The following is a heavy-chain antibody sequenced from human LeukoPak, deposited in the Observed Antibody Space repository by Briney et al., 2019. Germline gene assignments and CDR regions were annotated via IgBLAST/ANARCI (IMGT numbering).Heavy chain of an antibody. Sequence: SETLSLTCTVSGGSISSSSYYWSWIRQPAGKGLEWIGRIYTSGSTNYNPSLKSRLTMSVDTSKNQFSLNLSSVTAADTAVYYCARAPDDTVTTGTLYYYYYYMDVWGKGTTVTVSS. J-gene: IGHJ6*03. V-gene: IGHV4-61*02. D-gene: IGHD4-17*01. CDR2: IYTSGST. CDR1: GGSISSSSYY. CDR3: ARAPDDTVTTGTLYYYYYYMDV.